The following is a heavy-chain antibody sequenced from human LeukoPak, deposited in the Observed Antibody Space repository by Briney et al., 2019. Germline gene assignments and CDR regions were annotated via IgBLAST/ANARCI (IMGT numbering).Heavy chain of an antibody. Sequence: ASVKVSCKASGYTFTSYDINWVRQATGQGLEWMGWMNPNSGNTGYAQKFQGRVTMTRNTSISTAYMELSSLRSEDTAVYYCARHGSGSYYTPYYFDYWGQGTLVTVSS. V-gene: IGHV1-8*01. CDR2: MNPNSGNT. D-gene: IGHD3-10*01. CDR1: GYTFTSYD. CDR3: ARHGSGSYYTPYYFDY. J-gene: IGHJ4*02.